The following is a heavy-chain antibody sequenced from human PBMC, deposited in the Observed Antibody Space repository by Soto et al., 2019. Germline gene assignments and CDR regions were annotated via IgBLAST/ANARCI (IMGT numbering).Heavy chain of an antibody. J-gene: IGHJ4*02. CDR3: ARSTDYGDYYFDY. Sequence: SVKVSCKASGGTFSSYAISWVRQAPGQGPEWMGGIIPIFGTANYAQKFQGRVTITADKSTSTAYMELSSLRSEDTAVYYCARSTDYGDYYFDYWGQGTLVTVSS. CDR1: GGTFSSYA. D-gene: IGHD4-17*01. CDR2: IIPIFGTA. V-gene: IGHV1-69*06.